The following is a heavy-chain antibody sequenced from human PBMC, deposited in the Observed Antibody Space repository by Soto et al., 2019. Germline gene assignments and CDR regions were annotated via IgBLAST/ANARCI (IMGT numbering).Heavy chain of an antibody. CDR3: ARGFLEWLFPGAGAFDI. J-gene: IGHJ3*02. CDR2: ISAYNGNT. D-gene: IGHD3-3*01. Sequence: QVPLVQSGAEVKKPGASVKVSCKASGYTFTSYGISWVRQAPGQGLEWMGWISAYNGNTNYAQKLQGRVTMTTDTSTSTAYMELRSLRSDDTAVYYCARGFLEWLFPGAGAFDIWGQGTMVTVSS. CDR1: GYTFTSYG. V-gene: IGHV1-18*01.